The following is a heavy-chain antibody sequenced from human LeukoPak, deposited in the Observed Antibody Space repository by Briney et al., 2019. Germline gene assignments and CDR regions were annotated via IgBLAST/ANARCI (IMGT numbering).Heavy chain of an antibody. D-gene: IGHD5-24*01. CDR1: GFTFSSYA. V-gene: IGHV3-23*01. J-gene: IGHJ6*02. CDR3: VRGWRNMDV. Sequence: GGSLRLSCAASGFTFSSYAMSWVRQAPGKGLEWVSGVDVGTYYADSVKGRFTISRDNSKNTLYLQMSSLRPEDTAVYYCVRGWRNMDVWGQGTTVTVSS. CDR2: VDVGT.